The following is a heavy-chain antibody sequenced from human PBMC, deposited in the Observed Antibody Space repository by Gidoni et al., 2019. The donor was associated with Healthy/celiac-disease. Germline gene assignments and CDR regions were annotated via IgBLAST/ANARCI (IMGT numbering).Heavy chain of an antibody. CDR1: GYTFTSYY. CDR3: ATRRPHIAVAGKNDSFYI. J-gene: IGHJ3*02. V-gene: IGHV1-46*01. Sequence: QVQLVQSGAEVKKPGASVKVSCKASGYTFTSYYMHWVRQAPGKGLEWMGIINPCGGSTSRAPKFQGRVTMNRDTSTGKVLIELNRLRSEDTAVYYWATRRPHIAVAGKNDSFYIWGQGTMVTVSS. D-gene: IGHD6-19*01. CDR2: INPCGGST.